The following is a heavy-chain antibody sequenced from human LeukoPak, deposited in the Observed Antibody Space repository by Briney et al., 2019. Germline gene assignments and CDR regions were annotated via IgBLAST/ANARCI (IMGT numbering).Heavy chain of an antibody. J-gene: IGHJ4*02. D-gene: IGHD6-13*01. CDR2: SIPIFGRA. CDR3: ATYSSSWYPTSYYFDY. CDR1: VCTFSSYA. V-gene: IGHV1-69*13. Sequence: SVKVSFKSSVCTFSSYAISWVRQAPGQGLAWMGVSIPIFGRANYSQKFQGRVTLTADESTSTAYMELSSLRSEDTAVYYCATYSSSWYPTSYYFDYWGQGTLVSVSS.